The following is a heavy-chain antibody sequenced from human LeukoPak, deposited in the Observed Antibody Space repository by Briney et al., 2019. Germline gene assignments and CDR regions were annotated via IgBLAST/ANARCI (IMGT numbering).Heavy chain of an antibody. CDR3: SQAKIGYDPLDAFDI. CDR1: GGSISSYN. Sequence: SETLSLTCTVSGGSISSYNWSWVRQPPGKGVEGVGYIYYSGSTNYNTSLKSRVTISVHTSNHQFSLKLSSVTAADTAVYYCSQAKIGYDPLDAFDIWGQGTMVTVSS. D-gene: IGHD5-12*01. J-gene: IGHJ3*02. CDR2: IYYSGST. V-gene: IGHV4-59*01.